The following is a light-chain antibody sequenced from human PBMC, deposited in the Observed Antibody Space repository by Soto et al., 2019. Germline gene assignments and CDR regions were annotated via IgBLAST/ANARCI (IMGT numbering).Light chain of an antibody. V-gene: IGKV3-15*01. CDR2: GAS. J-gene: IGKJ1*01. CDR1: QSVSSSY. Sequence: EIVLTQSPGTLSLSPGARATLSCRASQSVSSSYLAWYQQKPGQAPRLLIYGASTRATDIPARFSGSGSGTELAITINSLQSEDGEVYVCQQFNVWHRTFGQGTKVDIK. CDR3: QQFNVWHRT.